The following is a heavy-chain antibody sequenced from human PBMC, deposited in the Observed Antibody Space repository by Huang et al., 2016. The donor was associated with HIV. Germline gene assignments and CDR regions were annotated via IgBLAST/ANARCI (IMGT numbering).Heavy chain of an antibody. D-gene: IGHD5-12*01. CDR2: FRTNTYSGTV. Sequence: EVQLVQSGGCLVQPGRSLRLSCFVSVFLFGDYAISLSRHAPGKGLDVVGLFRTNTYSGTVEYASFVRGRFTISRDDSRNVAYLQMDILKTEDTAMYYWAASPPYEFGYGDYWGQGTLVTVSS. CDR1: VFLFGDYA. CDR3: AASPPYEFGYGDY. J-gene: IGHJ4*02. V-gene: IGHV3-49*03.